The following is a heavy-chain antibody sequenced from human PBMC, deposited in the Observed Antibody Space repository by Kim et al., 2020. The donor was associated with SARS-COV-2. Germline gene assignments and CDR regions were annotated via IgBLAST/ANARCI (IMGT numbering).Heavy chain of an antibody. Sequence: GGSLRLSCAASGFTFSNYYINWIRQPPGKGLEWVSYISANGGGTMYADSVGGRFTISRDNAKNTLYLQMNSLRADDTAVYYCVRGPMFTLGGWGDGVTV. CDR1: GFTFSNYY. CDR2: ISANGGGT. J-gene: IGHJ6*02. CDR3: VRGPMFTLGG. D-gene: IGHD3-10*01. V-gene: IGHV3-11*05.